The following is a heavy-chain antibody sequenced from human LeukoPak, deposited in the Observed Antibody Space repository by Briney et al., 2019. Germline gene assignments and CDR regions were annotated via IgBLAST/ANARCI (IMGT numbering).Heavy chain of an antibody. CDR1: GFTFSSYA. CDR3: AKGGKWTPSHYYYYYYMDV. V-gene: IGHV3-23*01. CDR2: ISASGGST. J-gene: IGHJ6*03. D-gene: IGHD1-26*01. Sequence: GGSLRLSCAASGFTFSSYAMSWVRQAPGKGLEWVSAISASGGSTYYADSVKGRFTISRDNSKNTLYLQMNSLRAEDTAVYYCAKGGKWTPSHYYYYYYMDVWGKGTTVTVSS.